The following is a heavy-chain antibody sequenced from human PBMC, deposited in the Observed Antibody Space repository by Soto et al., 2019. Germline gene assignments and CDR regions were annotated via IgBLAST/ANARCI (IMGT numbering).Heavy chain of an antibody. V-gene: IGHV3-23*01. J-gene: IGHJ3*02. CDR2: ILVGGST. CDR1: GFICSSYD. Sequence: PGGSLGLSCAASGFICSSYDMSWVRQAPGKGLEWVSTILVGGSTHYEDSVKGRFTISRDRSKNTLYLQMNSLTAGDTAVYYCAKATATGGGAFDICGQGTMVTVSS. D-gene: IGHD2-8*02. CDR3: AKATATGGGAFDI.